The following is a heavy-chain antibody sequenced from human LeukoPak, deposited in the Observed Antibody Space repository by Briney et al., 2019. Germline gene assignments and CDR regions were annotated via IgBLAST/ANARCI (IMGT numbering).Heavy chain of an antibody. J-gene: IGHJ4*02. CDR3: AAAPIEMQQRGFDY. D-gene: IGHD5-24*01. V-gene: IGHV1-58*02. CDR2: IVVASGNT. Sequence: ASVKVSCKASGFTFTNSATQWVRQARGQRLEWIGWIVVASGNTKYAQKFQERVTITRDMSTSTACMELSSLRPEDTAVYYCAAAPIEMQQRGFDYWGQGTLVTVSS. CDR1: GFTFTNSA.